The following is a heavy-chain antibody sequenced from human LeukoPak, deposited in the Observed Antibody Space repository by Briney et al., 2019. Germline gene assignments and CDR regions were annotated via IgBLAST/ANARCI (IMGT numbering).Heavy chain of an antibody. CDR2: INPSGGST. Sequence: ASVKVSCKASGYTFTSYYMHWVRQAPGQGLEWMGIINPSGGSTSYARKVQGRVTMTGEMSKSTVYMELSSLRSEDTAVYYCARDAGESYTFDYWGQGTLVTVSS. V-gene: IGHV1-46*01. J-gene: IGHJ4*02. D-gene: IGHD1-26*01. CDR1: GYTFTSYY. CDR3: ARDAGESYTFDY.